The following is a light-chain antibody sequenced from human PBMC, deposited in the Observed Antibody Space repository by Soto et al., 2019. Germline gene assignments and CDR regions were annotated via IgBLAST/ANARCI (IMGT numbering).Light chain of an antibody. J-gene: IGKJ1*01. Sequence: DLQITPSPSTLSSSVGDRVTFPFRASQYIGNRLAWYQQKPGKAPKFLIYDASTLQSGVPSRFSGSGSGTEFTLTISRLQPDDFATYYCQQYNVYSPTFGQGTKVDI. CDR1: QYIGNR. CDR2: DAS. CDR3: QQYNVYSPT. V-gene: IGKV1-5*01.